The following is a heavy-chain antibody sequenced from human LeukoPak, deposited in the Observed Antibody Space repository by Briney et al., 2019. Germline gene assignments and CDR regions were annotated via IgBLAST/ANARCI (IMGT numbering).Heavy chain of an antibody. Sequence: SETPSLTCTVSGGSISDYYWSWIRQPPGKGLEWIGYIYYSGSTNYNPSLKSRVTVSADTSKNQISLKLTSVTAADTAVYYCASHPGVAAADYWGQGTLVTVSS. J-gene: IGHJ4*02. CDR2: IYYSGST. CDR3: ASHPGVAAADY. CDR1: GGSISDYY. V-gene: IGHV4-59*08. D-gene: IGHD2-15*01.